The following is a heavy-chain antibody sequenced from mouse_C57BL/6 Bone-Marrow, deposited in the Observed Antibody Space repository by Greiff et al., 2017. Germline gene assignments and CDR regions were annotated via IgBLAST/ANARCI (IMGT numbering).Heavy chain of an antibody. J-gene: IGHJ3*01. CDR1: GYTFTDYY. CDR2: INPNNGGT. V-gene: IGHV1-26*01. D-gene: IGHD1-1*01. Sequence: EVMLQQSGPELVKPGASVKISCKASGYTFTDYYMNWVKQSHGKSLEWIGDINPNNGGTSYNQKFKGKATLTVDKSSSTAYMELRSLTSEESAVYYCASLFTTVVATRAYWGQGTLVTVSA. CDR3: ASLFTTVVATRAY.